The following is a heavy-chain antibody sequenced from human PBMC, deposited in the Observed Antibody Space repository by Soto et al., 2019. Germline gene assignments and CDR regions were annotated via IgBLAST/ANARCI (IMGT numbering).Heavy chain of an antibody. Sequence: GGSLRLSCAASGFTFSSYWMSWVRQAPGKGLEWVANIKQDGSEKYYVDSVKGRFTISRDNAKNSLYLQMNSLRAEDTAVYYCARDLYYYDSSGYTRRAEYFQHWGQGTLVTVSS. D-gene: IGHD3-22*01. CDR2: IKQDGSEK. V-gene: IGHV3-7*01. CDR3: ARDLYYYDSSGYTRRAEYFQH. CDR1: GFTFSSYW. J-gene: IGHJ1*01.